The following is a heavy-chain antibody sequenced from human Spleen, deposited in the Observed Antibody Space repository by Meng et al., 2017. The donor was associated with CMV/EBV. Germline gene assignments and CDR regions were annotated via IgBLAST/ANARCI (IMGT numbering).Heavy chain of an antibody. Sequence: GESLKISCSASGFTFSSYEMNWVRQAPGKGLEWVSYISSTGTTIYYADSVKGRFTISRDNARKSLHLQMNSLRAEDTAVYYCARDDRSSSGAFDYWGQGTLVTVSS. V-gene: IGHV3-48*03. J-gene: IGHJ4*02. D-gene: IGHD6-6*01. CDR1: GFTFSSYE. CDR2: ISSTGTTI. CDR3: ARDDRSSSGAFDY.